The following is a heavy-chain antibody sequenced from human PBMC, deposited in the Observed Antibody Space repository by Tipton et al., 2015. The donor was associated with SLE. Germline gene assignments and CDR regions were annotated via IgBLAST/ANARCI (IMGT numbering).Heavy chain of an antibody. CDR1: GGSISSSSYY. Sequence: TLSLTCNVSGGSISSSSYYWGWIRQPPGKGLEWIGSIYYSGSTYYNPSLKSRVTISVDTSKNQFSLKLSSVTAADTAVYYCARGDSSGGLDYWGQGTLVTVSS. J-gene: IGHJ4*02. V-gene: IGHV4-39*07. CDR2: IYYSGST. D-gene: IGHD6-19*01. CDR3: ARGDSSGGLDY.